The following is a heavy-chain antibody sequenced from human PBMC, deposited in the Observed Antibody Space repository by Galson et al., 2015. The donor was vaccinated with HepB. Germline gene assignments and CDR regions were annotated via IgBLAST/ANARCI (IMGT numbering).Heavy chain of an antibody. J-gene: IGHJ3*02. CDR2: ISNSGSAI. CDR3: ARVTAADDAFDI. CDR1: GFSLSSFG. Sequence: SLRLSCAASGFSLSSFGMNWVRQAPGKGLEWVSYISNSGSAIYYADSVQGRFTISRDNAENSLYLQMNSLRAEDTAVYYCARVTAADDAFDIWGQGTMVTVSS. V-gene: IGHV3-48*01. D-gene: IGHD2-2*01.